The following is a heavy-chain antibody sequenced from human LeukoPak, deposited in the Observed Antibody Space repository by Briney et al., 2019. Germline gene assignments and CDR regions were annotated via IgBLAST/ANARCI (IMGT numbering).Heavy chain of an antibody. CDR3: ARERRY. Sequence: PGGSLRLSCAASAFTFSSYGMHWVRQAPGKGLEWVANIKQDGSEKYYVDSVKGRFTISRDNAKNSLYLQMNSLRAEDTAVYYCARERRYWGQGTLVTVSS. J-gene: IGHJ4*02. V-gene: IGHV3-7*01. CDR2: IKQDGSEK. CDR1: AFTFSSYG.